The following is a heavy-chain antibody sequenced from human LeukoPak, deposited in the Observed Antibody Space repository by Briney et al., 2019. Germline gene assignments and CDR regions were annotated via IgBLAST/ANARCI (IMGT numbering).Heavy chain of an antibody. J-gene: IGHJ4*02. D-gene: IGHD3-22*01. CDR3: ARGRRVGSSGYYYWAFDY. CDR1: GFTVSSNY. CDR2: IYSGGST. Sequence: GGSLRLSCAASGFTVSSNYMSWVRQAPGKGLEWVSVIYSGGSTYYADSVKGRFTISRDNSKNTLYLQMNSLRAEDTAVYYCARGRRVGSSGYYYWAFDYWGQGTLVTVSS. V-gene: IGHV3-66*01.